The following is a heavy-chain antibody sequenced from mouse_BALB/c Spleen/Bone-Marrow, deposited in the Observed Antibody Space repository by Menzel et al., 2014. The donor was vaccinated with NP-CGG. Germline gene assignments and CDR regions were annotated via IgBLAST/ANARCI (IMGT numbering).Heavy chain of an antibody. CDR1: GFSLNSHG. J-gene: IGHJ2*01. Sequence: QVQLQQSGPGLVQPSQNLSITCTVSGFSLNSHGVHWVRQSPGKGLEWLGVIWRGGSTDYNAAFMSRLSITKDNSKSQVYLKMNSLQADDTAICYCAKNRNDGVFDYWGQGTTLTVSS. V-gene: IGHV2-5*01. CDR3: AKNRNDGVFDY. CDR2: IWRGGST. D-gene: IGHD2-14*01.